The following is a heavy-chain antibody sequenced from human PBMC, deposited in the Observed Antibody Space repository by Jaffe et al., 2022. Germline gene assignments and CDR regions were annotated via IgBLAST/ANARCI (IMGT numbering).Heavy chain of an antibody. Sequence: QVQLVESGGGVVQPGGSLRLSCAASGFTFSSYGMHWVRQAPGKGLEWVAFIRYDGSNKYYADSVKGRFTISRDNSKNTLYLQMNSLRAEDTAVYYCAKSIGNYDFWSGDYFDYWGQGTLVTVSS. J-gene: IGHJ4*02. V-gene: IGHV3-30*02. D-gene: IGHD3-3*01. CDR1: GFTFSSYG. CDR3: AKSIGNYDFWSGDYFDY. CDR2: IRYDGSNK.